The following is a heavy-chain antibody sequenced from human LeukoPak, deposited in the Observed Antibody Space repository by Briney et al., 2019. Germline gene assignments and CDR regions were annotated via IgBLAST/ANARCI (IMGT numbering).Heavy chain of an antibody. V-gene: IGHV4-39*07. Sequence: SETLSLTCTVSGGSISSHYWGWIRQPPGKGLDWIGTIHDSGNTYYNPSLKSRVTISVDTSKSQFSLKLTSVTAADTAIYYCARSRDGFNMDYDYWGQGTLATVSA. CDR1: GGSISSHY. J-gene: IGHJ4*02. D-gene: IGHD5-24*01. CDR3: ARSRDGFNMDYDY. CDR2: IHDSGNT.